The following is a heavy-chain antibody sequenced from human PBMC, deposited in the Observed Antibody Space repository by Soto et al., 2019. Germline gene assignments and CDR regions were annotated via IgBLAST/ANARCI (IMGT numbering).Heavy chain of an antibody. V-gene: IGHV1-69*12. CDR2: IIPIFGTA. CDR1: GGTFSSYA. Sequence: QVQLVQSGAEVKKPGSSVKVACKASGGTFSSYAISWVRQAPGQGLEWMGGIIPIFGTANYAQKGQGRVTITADESTSTAYMELSSLRSADTAVYYCATRDPAYPQFDYWGQGTLVTVSS. D-gene: IGHD3-16*01. CDR3: ATRDPAYPQFDY. J-gene: IGHJ4*02.